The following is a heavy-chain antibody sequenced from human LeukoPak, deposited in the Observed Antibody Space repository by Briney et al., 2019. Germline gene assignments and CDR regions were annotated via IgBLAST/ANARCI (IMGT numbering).Heavy chain of an antibody. CDR3: AGDTGGLKDVGSWGVDH. V-gene: IGHV3-23*01. CDR2: VSGSGGST. J-gene: IGHJ5*02. Sequence: PGGSLRLSCAASGFTFSSYAMSWVRQAPGKGLEWVSTVSGSGGSTYYADSVRGRFSISRDNSKNTLYLQLNRLRAEDTAVYYCAGDTGGLKDVGSWGVDHWGQGTLVTVSS. CDR1: GFTFSSYA. D-gene: IGHD3-16*01.